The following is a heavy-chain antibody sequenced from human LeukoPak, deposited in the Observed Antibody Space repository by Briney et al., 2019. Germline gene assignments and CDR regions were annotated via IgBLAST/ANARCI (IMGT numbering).Heavy chain of an antibody. CDR2: IYYSGST. CDR3: ARRSTTRYCSSTSCLQWFDP. D-gene: IGHD2-2*01. Sequence: SQTLSLTCTVSGVSISSGDYYWSWIRQHPGKGLEWIGYIYYSGSTYYNPSLKSRVTISVDTSKNQFSLKLSSVTAADTAVYYCARRSTTRYCSSTSCLQWFDPWGQGTLVTVSS. V-gene: IGHV4-31*03. J-gene: IGHJ5*02. CDR1: GVSISSGDYY.